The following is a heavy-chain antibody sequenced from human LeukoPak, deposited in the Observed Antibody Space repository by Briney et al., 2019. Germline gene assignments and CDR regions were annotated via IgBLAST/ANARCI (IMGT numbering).Heavy chain of an antibody. J-gene: IGHJ4*02. V-gene: IGHV4-59*08. CDR3: ARGWGYFDS. CDR2: IYYSGST. CDR1: GGSVSSYY. Sequence: RPSETLSLTCTVSGGSVSSYYLSWIRQPPGKGLEWIGYIYYSGSTNYSPSLKSRVTISVDTSKNQFSLKLSSVTAPDTAVYYCARGWGYFDSWGQGTLVTVSS. D-gene: IGHD7-27*01.